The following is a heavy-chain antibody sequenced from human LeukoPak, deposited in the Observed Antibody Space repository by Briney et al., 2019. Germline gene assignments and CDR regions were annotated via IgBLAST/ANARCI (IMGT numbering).Heavy chain of an antibody. CDR3: AKGHDYGDF. Sequence: PGGSLRLSCVASGFIFTSYGMHWVRQAPGKGLQWVALISSNGNNERYADSVKGRFTISRDNSKNTLYLQMNSLRAEDTAVYYCAKGHDYGDFWGQGTLVTVSS. D-gene: IGHD4-17*01. J-gene: IGHJ4*02. V-gene: IGHV3-30*12. CDR1: GFIFTSYG. CDR2: ISSNGNNE.